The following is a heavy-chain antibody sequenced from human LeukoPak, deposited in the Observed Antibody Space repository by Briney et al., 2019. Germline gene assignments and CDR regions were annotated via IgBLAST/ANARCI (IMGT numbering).Heavy chain of an antibody. CDR1: GFTFSSYA. J-gene: IGHJ4*02. CDR3: AKNSGWLAHFDY. D-gene: IGHD6-19*01. Sequence: GGSLRLSCAASGFTFSSYAMSWVRQAPGRGLEWVSAISRSGGSTFYAESVKGRFTISRDNSKNTLYLQMNSLRAEDTAVYYCAKNSGWLAHFDYWGQGTLATVSS. CDR2: ISRSGGST. V-gene: IGHV3-23*01.